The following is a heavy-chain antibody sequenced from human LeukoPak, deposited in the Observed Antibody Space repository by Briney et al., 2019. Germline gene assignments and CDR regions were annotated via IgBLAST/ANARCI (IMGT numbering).Heavy chain of an antibody. CDR1: DYTFTNYG. J-gene: IGHJ5*02. D-gene: IGHD3-16*01. CDR2: ISAYNGNT. CDR3: ARVGTFDWFDP. Sequence: ASVKVSCKASDYTFTNYGISWVRQAPGQGLEWMGWISAYNGNTNYAQKLQGRVTLTTDTSTSTAYMGLRSLRSDDTAVYYCARVGTFDWFDPWGQGTLVTVSS. V-gene: IGHV1-18*01.